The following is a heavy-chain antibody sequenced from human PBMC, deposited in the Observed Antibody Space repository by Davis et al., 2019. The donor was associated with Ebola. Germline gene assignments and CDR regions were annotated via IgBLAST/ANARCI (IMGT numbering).Heavy chain of an antibody. J-gene: IGHJ6*03. D-gene: IGHD4-11*01. CDR3: ARYSNPYYYYYYMDV. CDR1: GDSTSGYY. Sequence: SETLSLTCEVSGDSTSGYYWTWIRQTPGKGLEWIGYVYYGGSSNYNPSLTSRVTMSVDTSKNQFSLKLSSVTAADTAVYFCARYSNPYYYYYYMDVWGKGTTVTVSS. V-gene: IGHV4-59*01. CDR2: VYYGGSS.